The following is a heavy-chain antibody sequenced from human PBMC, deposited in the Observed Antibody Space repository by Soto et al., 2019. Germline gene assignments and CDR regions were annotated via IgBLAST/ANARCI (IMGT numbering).Heavy chain of an antibody. CDR1: GFSLSTAGVG. CDR3: AHYMGAIWTAYYEGGLDP. V-gene: IGHV2-5*02. Sequence: QITLKESGPALVKPTQTLTLTCTVSGFSLSTAGVGVGWIRQPPGKALEWLELIYWDDDKGYNHSLKSMLTISNDTSKNQVVLTMTNMDPVDTATYYCAHYMGAIWTAYYEGGLDPWGQGTLVTVSS. D-gene: IGHD3-9*01. J-gene: IGHJ5*02. CDR2: IYWDDDK.